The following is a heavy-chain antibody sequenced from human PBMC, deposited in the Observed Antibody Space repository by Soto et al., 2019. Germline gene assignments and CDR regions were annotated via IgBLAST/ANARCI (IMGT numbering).Heavy chain of an antibody. Sequence: SVKVSCKASGGTFSSYAISWVRQAPGQGLEWMGGIIPIFGTANYAQKFQGRVTITADESTSTAYMELSSLRSEDTAVHYCARARGYYYDSSGPLASWFDPWGQGTLVTVSS. CDR3: ARARGYYYDSSGPLASWFDP. J-gene: IGHJ5*02. D-gene: IGHD3-22*01. CDR1: GGTFSSYA. V-gene: IGHV1-69*13. CDR2: IIPIFGTA.